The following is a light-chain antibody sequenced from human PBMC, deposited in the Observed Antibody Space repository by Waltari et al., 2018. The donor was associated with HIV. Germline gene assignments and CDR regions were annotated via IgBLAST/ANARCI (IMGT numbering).Light chain of an antibody. Sequence: SFVLTQPPSMSVAPGKTASITCGGNNIGSKTVHWYQQKAGQAPLVVIYDNSDRPSGIPARFCGSNAGNTATLTITRVGAGDEADYYCQVWDSSSDHVVFGGGTKLTIL. V-gene: IGLV3-21*04. CDR2: DNS. J-gene: IGLJ2*01. CDR3: QVWDSSSDHVV. CDR1: NIGSKT.